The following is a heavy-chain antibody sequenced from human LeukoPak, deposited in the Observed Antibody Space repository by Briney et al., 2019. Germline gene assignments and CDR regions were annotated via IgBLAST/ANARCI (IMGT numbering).Heavy chain of an antibody. Sequence: GGSLRLSCAASGFTFSSYWMHWVRQAPGKGLVWVSRINSDASSPSYADSVKGRFTISRDNAKNTLYLQMNSLRVEDTAVYYCARDKVYYGSGSYGYWGQGTLVTVSS. CDR1: GFTFSSYW. D-gene: IGHD3-10*01. J-gene: IGHJ4*02. CDR3: ARDKVYYGSGSYGY. V-gene: IGHV3-74*01. CDR2: INSDASSP.